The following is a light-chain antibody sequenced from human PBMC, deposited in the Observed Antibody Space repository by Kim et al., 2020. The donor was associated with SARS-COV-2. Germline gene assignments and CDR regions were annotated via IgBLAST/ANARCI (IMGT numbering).Light chain of an antibody. CDR1: ALPKQY. CDR3: QSADSSDTFWV. J-gene: IGLJ3*02. CDR2: EDT. V-gene: IGLV3-25*03. Sequence: SYELTQPPSVSVSPGQTARITCSGDALPKQYAYWFQQKPGQAPVVVIYEDTGRPTGIPERFSGSTSGTTVTLTISGVQAEDEADYYCQSADSSDTFWVFG.